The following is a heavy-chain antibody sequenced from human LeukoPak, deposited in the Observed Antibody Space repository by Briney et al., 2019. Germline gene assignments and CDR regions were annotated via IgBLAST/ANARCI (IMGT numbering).Heavy chain of an antibody. V-gene: IGHV3-21*01. J-gene: IGHJ5*02. D-gene: IGHD3-22*01. CDR2: ISGDSTDI. CDR1: GFTFSSYG. CDR3: ARDVLHSYYYDSSGYRPNWFDP. Sequence: GGSLRLSCAASGFTFSSYGMHWVRQAPGKGLEWVSSISGDSTDIYYADSVKGRFTISRDNAKNSLYLQMNSLRAEDTAVYYCARDVLHSYYYDSSGYRPNWFDPWGQGTLVTVSS.